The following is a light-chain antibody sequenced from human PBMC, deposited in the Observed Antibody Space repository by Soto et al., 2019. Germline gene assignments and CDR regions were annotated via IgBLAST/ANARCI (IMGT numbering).Light chain of an antibody. CDR2: GAS. V-gene: IGKV3D-15*01. J-gene: IGKJ4*01. CDR1: QSVSSN. CDR3: QQYHNWPPSLT. Sequence: EIVMTQSPATLSVSPGERATLSCRASQSVSSNLAWYQQKPGQAPRLLIYGASTRATGIPARFSGSGSGTEFTLTISSLRSEDFAVSYCQQYHNWPPSLTFGGGTKVEIK.